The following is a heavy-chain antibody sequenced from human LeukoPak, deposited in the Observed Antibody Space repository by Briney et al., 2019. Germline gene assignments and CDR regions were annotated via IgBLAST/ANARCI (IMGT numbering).Heavy chain of an antibody. CDR2: IYSGGRT. CDR3: ARDGAYSNCHLYDF. CDR1: GFIFSGVY. V-gene: IGHV3-66*02. D-gene: IGHD4-11*01. J-gene: IGHJ4*02. Sequence: PGGSLRLSCALSGFIFSGVYMTWVRQAPGKGLEWVSVIYSGGRTYYADSVKGRFTISRDNSKNTLSLQTNSLRAEDTAVYYCARDGAYSNCHLYDFWGRGPLVTVSS.